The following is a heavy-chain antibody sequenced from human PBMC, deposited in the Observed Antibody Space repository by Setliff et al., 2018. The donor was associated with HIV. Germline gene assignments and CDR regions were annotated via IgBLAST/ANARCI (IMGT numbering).Heavy chain of an antibody. CDR1: GGSISSTIYH. CDR2: IHPSGIT. Sequence: SETLSLTCTVSGGSISSTIYHWVWIRQPPGKGLEWIGNIHPSGITYYKPSLKSRLTLSVDTSKNQFSLSLTSVTGADTAVYYCARGGASSKYLDPWGQGTLVTVSS. J-gene: IGHJ5*02. V-gene: IGHV4-39*07. CDR3: ARGGASSKYLDP. D-gene: IGHD2-15*01.